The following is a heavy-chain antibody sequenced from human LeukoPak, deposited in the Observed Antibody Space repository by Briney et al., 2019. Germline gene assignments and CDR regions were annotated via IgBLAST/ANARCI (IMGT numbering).Heavy chain of an antibody. CDR2: IKQDGSEK. Sequence: GGSLRLSCAASGFTFSSYWMSWVRLAPGKGLEWVANIKQDGSEKYYVDSVKGRFTISRDNAKNSLYLQMNSLRAEDTAVYYCARDREAVADYYFDYWGQGTLVTVSS. D-gene: IGHD6-19*01. CDR3: ARDREAVADYYFDY. CDR1: GFTFSSYW. J-gene: IGHJ4*02. V-gene: IGHV3-7*01.